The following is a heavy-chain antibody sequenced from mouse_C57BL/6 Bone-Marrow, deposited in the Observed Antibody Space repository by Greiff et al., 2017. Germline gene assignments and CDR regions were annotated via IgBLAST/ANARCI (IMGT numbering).Heavy chain of an antibody. CDR3: ARYKGFYAMDY. V-gene: IGHV7-3*01. CDR2: IRNKANGYTT. D-gene: IGHD3-3*01. J-gene: IGHJ4*01. CDR1: GFTITDYY. Sequence: EVKLVESGGGLVQPGGSLSLSCAASGFTITDYYMSWVRQPPGKALEWLGFIRNKANGYTTEYSASVKGRFTISRDNSQSILYLQMNALGAEDSATYYCARYKGFYAMDYWGQRTSGNVPS.